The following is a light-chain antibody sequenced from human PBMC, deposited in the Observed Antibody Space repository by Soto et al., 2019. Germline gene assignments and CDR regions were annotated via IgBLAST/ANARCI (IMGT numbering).Light chain of an antibody. CDR2: DAS. Sequence: DIPMTQSPSSLSASVGDRVTITCQASQDINTYLNWYQQKPGKAPKLLIYDASKLETGVPSRFSGGRSGIDFTLTVTSLQPEDIATDFCQHYDNLLLTFGGGTKVELK. V-gene: IGKV1-33*01. CDR3: QHYDNLLLT. CDR1: QDINTY. J-gene: IGKJ4*02.